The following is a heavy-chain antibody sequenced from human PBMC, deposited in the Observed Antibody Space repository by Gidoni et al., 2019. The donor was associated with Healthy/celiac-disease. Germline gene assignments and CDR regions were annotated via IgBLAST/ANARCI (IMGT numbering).Heavy chain of an antibody. CDR1: GSTLTELS. D-gene: IGHD3-10*01. CDR3: ATIGGITMVQGGLWYYGMDV. V-gene: IGHV1-24*01. CDR2: FDPEDGET. Sequence: QVQLVQSGAEVKKPGASVKVSCKVSGSTLTELSMHWVRQAPGKGLEWMGGFDPEDGETIYAQKFQGRVTMTEDTSTDTAYMELSSLRSEDTAVYYCATIGGITMVQGGLWYYGMDVWGQGTTVTVSS. J-gene: IGHJ6*02.